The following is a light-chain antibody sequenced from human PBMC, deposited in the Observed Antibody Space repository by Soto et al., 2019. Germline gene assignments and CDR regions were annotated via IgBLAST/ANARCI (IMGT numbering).Light chain of an antibody. V-gene: IGKV1-39*01. CDR2: AAS. Sequence: DIQMTQSPSSQSASVGDRVSITCRASQTISNYLNWYQEIPGKAPKLLIYAASNLQSGVPSRFSGSGSGTEFTLTISNLQPEDFATYYCQKTYSTPFTFGPGTNVDI. J-gene: IGKJ3*01. CDR3: QKTYSTPFT. CDR1: QTISNY.